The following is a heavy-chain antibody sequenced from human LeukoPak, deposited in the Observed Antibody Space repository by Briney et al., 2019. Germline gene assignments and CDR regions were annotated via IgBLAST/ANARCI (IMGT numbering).Heavy chain of an antibody. CDR1: GGSFSGYY. CDR2: INHSGST. D-gene: IGHD6-19*01. CDR3: ARGRAVAGRNYYGMDV. V-gene: IGHV4-34*01. Sequence: SETLSLTCAVYGGSFSGYYWSWIRQPPGKGLERIGEINHSGSTNYNPSLKSRVTISVDTSKNQFSLKLSSVTAADTAVYYCARGRAVAGRNYYGMDVWGKGTTVTVSS. J-gene: IGHJ6*04.